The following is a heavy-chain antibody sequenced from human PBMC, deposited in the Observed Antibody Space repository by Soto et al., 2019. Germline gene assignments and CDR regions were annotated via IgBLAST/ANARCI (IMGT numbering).Heavy chain of an antibody. CDR2: INPSGGST. J-gene: IGHJ6*02. D-gene: IGHD1-26*01. Sequence: SGKVSCKASLYTFTNFYIHWLRQAPGQGLEWMGIINPSGGSTTYPQKFQGRVTMTRDTSTSTVHMELITLRSEDTAVYYCERSQVGRPLDVWGPGTTVTASS. CDR1: LYTFTNFY. V-gene: IGHV1-46*01. CDR3: ERSQVGRPLDV.